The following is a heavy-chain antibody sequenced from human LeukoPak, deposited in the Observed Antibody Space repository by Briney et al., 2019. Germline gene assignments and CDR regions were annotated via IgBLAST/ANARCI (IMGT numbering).Heavy chain of an antibody. J-gene: IGHJ3*02. V-gene: IGHV3-33*06. CDR1: GFTFSNYA. Sequence: GGSLRPSCAASGFTFSNYAMHWARQAPGKGLEWVTLISYDGSSQYYADSVKGRFTISRDNSKNTLYLQMNSLRAEDTAVYYCAKEQGIWGQGTMVTVSS. CDR3: AKEQGI. CDR2: ISYDGSSQ.